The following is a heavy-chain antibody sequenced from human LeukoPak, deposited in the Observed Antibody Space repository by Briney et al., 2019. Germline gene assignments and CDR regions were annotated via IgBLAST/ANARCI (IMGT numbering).Heavy chain of an antibody. Sequence: SETLSLTCTVSGGSISSSSYYWGWIRQPPGKGLEWIGSIYYSGSTYYNPSLKSRVTISVDTSKNQFSLKLSSVTAADTAVYYCASQRTFTYYYGSGSYYKGAFDIWGQGTMVTVSS. J-gene: IGHJ3*02. CDR1: GGSISSSSYY. D-gene: IGHD3-10*01. CDR3: ASQRTFTYYYGSGSYYKGAFDI. CDR2: IYYSGST. V-gene: IGHV4-39*07.